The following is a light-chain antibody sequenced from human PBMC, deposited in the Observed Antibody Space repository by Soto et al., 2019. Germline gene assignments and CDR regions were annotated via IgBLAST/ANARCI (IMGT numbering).Light chain of an antibody. CDR2: GAS. CDR3: HQYDNSPLT. Sequence: EIVLTQSPGTLSLSPGESATLSCRASQSVSSRYLGWYQQRPGQAPRLLIYGASSRATGIPDRFSGSGSGTDFTLTISRLEPEDFAVYYCHQYDNSPLTFXGGTKVDIK. J-gene: IGKJ4*01. CDR1: QSVSSRY. V-gene: IGKV3-20*01.